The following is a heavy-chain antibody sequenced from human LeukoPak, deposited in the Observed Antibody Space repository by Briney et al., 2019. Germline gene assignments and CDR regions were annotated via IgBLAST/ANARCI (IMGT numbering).Heavy chain of an antibody. Sequence: GASVKVSCKASGYTFTSYGISWVRQAPGQGLEWMGWISAYNGNTNYAQKLQGRVTMTTDTSTSTAYMELSSLRSEDTAVYYCARGRGSSSWDAFDVWGQGTMVTVSS. V-gene: IGHV1-18*01. CDR3: ARGRGSSSWDAFDV. CDR1: GYTFTSYG. D-gene: IGHD6-13*01. CDR2: ISAYNGNT. J-gene: IGHJ3*01.